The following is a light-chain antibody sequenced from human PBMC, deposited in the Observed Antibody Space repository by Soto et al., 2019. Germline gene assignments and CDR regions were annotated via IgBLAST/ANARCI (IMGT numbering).Light chain of an antibody. V-gene: IGKV3D-15*01. CDR3: QQYDNWPLT. Sequence: EIVMTQSPATLSVSPGERATLSCRASQSVSSNLGWYQQKPGQSPRLLIYGASTRATGIPVRFSGSGSGTEFTLTISSLQSEDFAIYYCQQYDNWPLTFGGGTMVDIK. CDR1: QSVSSN. J-gene: IGKJ4*01. CDR2: GAS.